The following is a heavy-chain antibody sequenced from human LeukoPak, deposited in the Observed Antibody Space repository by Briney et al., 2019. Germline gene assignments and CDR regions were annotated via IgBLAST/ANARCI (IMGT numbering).Heavy chain of an antibody. CDR1: GFTFSSYA. CDR3: AKPQSGITMIVVVNTDFDY. D-gene: IGHD3-22*01. CDR2: IRSSGGST. J-gene: IGHJ4*02. V-gene: IGHV3-23*01. Sequence: GVSLRLSCAASGFTFSSYAMSWVRQAPGKGLEWVSAIRSSGGSTYYADSVKGRFTISRDNSKNTLYLQMNSLRAEDTAVYYCAKPQSGITMIVVVNTDFDYWGQGTLVTVSS.